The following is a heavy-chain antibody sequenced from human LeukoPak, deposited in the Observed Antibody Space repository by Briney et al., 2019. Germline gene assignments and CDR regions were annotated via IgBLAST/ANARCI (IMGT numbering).Heavy chain of an antibody. V-gene: IGHV1-18*01. CDR3: ARDWVDIVVVPAAIRHDY. CDR2: ISAYNGNT. Sequence: GASVKVTCKASGYTLTSYGISWVRQAPGQGLEWMGWISAYNGNTNYAQKLQGRVTMTTDTSTSTAYMELRSLRSDDTAVYYCARDWVDIVVVPAAIRHDYWGQGTLVTVSS. J-gene: IGHJ4*02. D-gene: IGHD2-2*01. CDR1: GYTLTSYG.